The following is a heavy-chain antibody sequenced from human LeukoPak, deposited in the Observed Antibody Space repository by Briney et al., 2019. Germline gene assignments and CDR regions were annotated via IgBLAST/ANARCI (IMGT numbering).Heavy chain of an antibody. CDR2: IKSDGSTT. Sequence: GESLKISCAASGFTFSNSWMHWVRQAPGKGLVWVSRIKSDGSTTTYADSVKGRFTISRDNAKNTLFLQLNSLTTEDTAVYYCASGSYCTNGVCYKGFDHWGQGTLVTVSS. V-gene: IGHV3-74*01. CDR3: ASGSYCTNGVCYKGFDH. CDR1: GFTFSNSW. J-gene: IGHJ4*02. D-gene: IGHD2-8*01.